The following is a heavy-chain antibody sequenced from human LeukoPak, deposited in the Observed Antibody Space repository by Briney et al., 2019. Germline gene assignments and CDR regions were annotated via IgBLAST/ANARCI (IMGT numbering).Heavy chain of an antibody. CDR1: GFTFSSYA. Sequence: GGSLRLSCAASGFTFSSYAMHWVRQAPGKGLEWVAVISYDGSNKYYADSVKGRFTISRDNSKNTLYLQMNSLRAEDTAVYYCARGDSTLDYWGQGTLVTVSS. V-gene: IGHV3-30*04. CDR3: ARGDSTLDY. J-gene: IGHJ4*02. D-gene: IGHD2-15*01. CDR2: ISYDGSNK.